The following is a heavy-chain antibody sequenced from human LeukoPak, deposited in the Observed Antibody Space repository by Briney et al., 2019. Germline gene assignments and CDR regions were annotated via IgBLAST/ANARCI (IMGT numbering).Heavy chain of an antibody. J-gene: IGHJ4*02. V-gene: IGHV1-2*02. CDR3: ARGIAVAVYYFDY. CDR2: INPNSGGT. Sequence: GASVKVSCKASGYTFTGHYMHWVRQAPGQGLEWMGWINPNSGGTNYAQKFQGRVTMTRDTSISTAYMELSRLRSDDTAVYYCARGIAVAVYYFDYWGQGTLVTVSS. D-gene: IGHD6-19*01. CDR1: GYTFTGHY.